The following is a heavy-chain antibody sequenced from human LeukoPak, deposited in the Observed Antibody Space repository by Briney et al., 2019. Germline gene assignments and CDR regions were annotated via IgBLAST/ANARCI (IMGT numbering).Heavy chain of an antibody. CDR1: GFTFSSYW. V-gene: IGHV3-74*01. Sequence: PGGSLRLSCAASGFTFSSYWMHWVRQAPGKGLVWVSRINSDESSTSYADSVKGRFTISRDNAKNTLRLQMNSLRAEDTAVYYCARDQVMVYAQYYYYYMDVWGKGTTVTVSS. D-gene: IGHD2-8*01. CDR3: ARDQVMVYAQYYYYYMDV. CDR2: INSDESST. J-gene: IGHJ6*03.